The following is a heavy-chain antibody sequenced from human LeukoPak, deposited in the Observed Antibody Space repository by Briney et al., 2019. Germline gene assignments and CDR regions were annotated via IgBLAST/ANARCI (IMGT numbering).Heavy chain of an antibody. CDR1: GFTFSSYA. CDR3: AKTIMVRGVICWFDP. CDR2: IRYDGSNK. D-gene: IGHD3-10*01. J-gene: IGHJ5*02. Sequence: GGSLRLSCAGSGFTFSSYAMSWVRQAPGKGLEWVAFIRYDGSNKYYADSVKGRFTISRDNSKNTLYLQMNSLRAEDTAVYYCAKTIMVRGVICWFDPWGQGTLVTVSS. V-gene: IGHV3-30*02.